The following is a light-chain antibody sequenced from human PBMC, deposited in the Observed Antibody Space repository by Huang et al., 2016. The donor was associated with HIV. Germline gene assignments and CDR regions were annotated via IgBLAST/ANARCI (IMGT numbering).Light chain of an antibody. CDR3: QQYNNWPPDT. Sequence: EIVMTQSPATLSVSPGERATLSCRASQSVSNNLAWYQQKPGQAPRLLIYGASTRATGIPARFSGSGSGTEFTLTISSLQSEDFAVHYCQQYNNWPPDTFGQGTRLEIK. J-gene: IGKJ5*01. CDR2: GAS. CDR1: QSVSNN. V-gene: IGKV3-15*01.